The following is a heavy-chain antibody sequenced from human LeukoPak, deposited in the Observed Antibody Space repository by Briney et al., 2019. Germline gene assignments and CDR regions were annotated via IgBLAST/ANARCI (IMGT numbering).Heavy chain of an antibody. Sequence: PGGSLRLSCAASGFTFSSYGMHWVRQAPGKGLEWVAVISYDGSNKYYADSVKGRFTISRDNSKNTLYLQMNSLRAEDTAVYYCAKGALLLRGSSSYYDYWGQGTLVTVSS. J-gene: IGHJ4*02. CDR3: AKGALLLRGSSSYYDY. CDR1: GFTFSSYG. D-gene: IGHD6-13*01. V-gene: IGHV3-30*18. CDR2: ISYDGSNK.